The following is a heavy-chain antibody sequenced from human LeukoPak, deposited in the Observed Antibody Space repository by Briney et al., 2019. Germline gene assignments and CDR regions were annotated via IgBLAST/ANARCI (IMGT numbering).Heavy chain of an antibody. CDR2: ISAYNGNT. D-gene: IGHD2-21*02. V-gene: IGHV1-18*01. CDR3: ARDHFRRVLTAAFDI. Sequence: ASVKVSCKASGYTFTTYGINWVRQAPGQGLEWMGWISAYNGNTNYAQKFQGRVTMTTDTSTSTAYMELRSLRSDDTAVYYCARDHFRRVLTAAFDIWGQGTMVTVSS. J-gene: IGHJ3*02. CDR1: GYTFTTYG.